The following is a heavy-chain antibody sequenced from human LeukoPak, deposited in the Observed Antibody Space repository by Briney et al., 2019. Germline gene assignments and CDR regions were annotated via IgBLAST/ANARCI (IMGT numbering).Heavy chain of an antibody. CDR2: IYPGDSDT. V-gene: IGHV5-51*01. CDR1: GYSFTSYW. CDR3: ARPRGYGEYTVNGYFDY. J-gene: IGHJ4*02. D-gene: IGHD4-17*01. Sequence: GESLKISCKGSGYSFTSYWIGWVRQMPGKGLEWMGNIYPGDSDTRYSPSFQGQVTISADKSLSTAYLQWSSLKASDTAMYYCARPRGYGEYTVNGYFDYWGQGTLVTVSS.